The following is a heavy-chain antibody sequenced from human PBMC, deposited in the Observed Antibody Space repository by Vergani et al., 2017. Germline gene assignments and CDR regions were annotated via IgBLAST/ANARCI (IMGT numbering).Heavy chain of an antibody. CDR2: INPNSGGT. CDR1: GGTFSSYA. D-gene: IGHD2-2*01. CDR3: ARGYCSSTSCSEAYYYYMDV. V-gene: IGHV1-2*02. Sequence: QVQLVQSGAEVKKPGSSVKVSCKASGGTFSSYAISWVRQAPGQGLEWMAWINPNSGGTNYAQKFQGRVTMTRDTSISTAYMELSRLISDDTAVYYCARGYCSSTSCSEAYYYYMDVWGKGTTVTVSS. J-gene: IGHJ6*03.